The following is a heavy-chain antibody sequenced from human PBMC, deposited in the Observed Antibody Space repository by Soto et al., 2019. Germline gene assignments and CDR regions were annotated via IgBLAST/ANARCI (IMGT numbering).Heavy chain of an antibody. D-gene: IGHD4-17*01. Sequence: SETLSLTCTVSGGSITSGGFYWSWLRQHPGRGLEWIGYTYYSGSTYYNPSLKSRVTFSVDTSKNHFSLILTSVTAADTAVYFCASGRTSVTTGYWGQGTLVTVSS. V-gene: IGHV4-31*03. J-gene: IGHJ4*02. CDR1: GGSITSGGFY. CDR2: TYYSGST. CDR3: ASGRTSVTTGY.